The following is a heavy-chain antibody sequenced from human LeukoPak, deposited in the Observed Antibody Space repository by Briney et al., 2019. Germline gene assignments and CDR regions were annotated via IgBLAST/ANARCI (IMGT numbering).Heavy chain of an antibody. V-gene: IGHV3-7*01. Sequence: PGGSLRLSCAASGFTFSSSAMSWVRQAPGKGLEWVANINQDGSEKHYVDSVKGRSTISRDNAKNSLYLQMNSLRAEDTAVYYCARSYGAFSGPVAYWGQGTLVTLSS. CDR3: ARSYGAFSGPVAY. J-gene: IGHJ4*02. CDR1: GFTFSSSA. D-gene: IGHD4-17*01. CDR2: INQDGSEK.